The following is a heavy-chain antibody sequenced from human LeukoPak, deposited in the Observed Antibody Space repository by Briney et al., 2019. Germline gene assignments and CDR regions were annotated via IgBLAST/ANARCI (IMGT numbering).Heavy chain of an antibody. V-gene: IGHV4-39*01. J-gene: IGHJ4*02. CDR1: GGSISSTSYY. Sequence: KPSETLSLTCTVSGGSISSTSYYWDWIRQSPGKGLEWIGSLYYTGTTYYNPSLKGRVSISVDTSKNQFSLKLSSVTAADTAVYYCTRKQWLAPFDYWGQGTLVTVSS. D-gene: IGHD6-19*01. CDR3: TRKQWLAPFDY. CDR2: LYYTGTT.